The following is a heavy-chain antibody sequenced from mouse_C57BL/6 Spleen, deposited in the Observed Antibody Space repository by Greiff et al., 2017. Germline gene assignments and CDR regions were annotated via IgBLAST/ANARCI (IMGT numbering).Heavy chain of an antibody. CDR3: ARGGLGAFDY. CDR2: ISPGSGST. D-gene: IGHD4-1*01. Sequence: VQLQQPGAELVKPGASVKMSCKASGYTFTSYWITWVKQRPGQGLEWIGDISPGSGSTNYNEKFKSKATLTVDTSSSTAYMQVSSLTSEDAAVYYCARGGLGAFDYWGQGTTLTVSS. V-gene: IGHV1-55*01. CDR1: GYTFTSYW. J-gene: IGHJ2*01.